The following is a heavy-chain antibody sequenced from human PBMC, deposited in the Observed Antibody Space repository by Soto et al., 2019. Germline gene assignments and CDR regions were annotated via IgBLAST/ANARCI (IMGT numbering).Heavy chain of an antibody. J-gene: IGHJ6*02. Sequence: GASVKVSCKASGYTFTGYYMHWVRQAPGQGLEWMGWINPNSGGTNYAQKFQGWVTMTRDTSISTAYMELSRLRSDDTAVYYCARDLGYYDILTGPHTGMDVWGQGTTVTAP. CDR3: ARDLGYYDILTGPHTGMDV. CDR1: GYTFTGYY. CDR2: INPNSGGT. V-gene: IGHV1-2*04. D-gene: IGHD3-9*01.